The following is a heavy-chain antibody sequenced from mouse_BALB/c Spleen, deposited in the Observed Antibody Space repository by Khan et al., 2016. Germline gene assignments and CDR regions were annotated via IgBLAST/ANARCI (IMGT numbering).Heavy chain of an antibody. CDR1: GYTFTSYW. J-gene: IGHJ3*01. Sequence: QVQLQQSGAELARPGASVKLSCKASGYTFTSYWMQWVKQRPGQGLEWIGAIYPGDGDTRYTQKFKGKATLTADKSSSTAYMQLSSLASEDSAVYYCARGGVITTPFAYWGQGALVPFTA. CDR3: ARGGVITTPFAY. D-gene: IGHD2-4*01. CDR2: IYPGDGDT. V-gene: IGHV1-87*01.